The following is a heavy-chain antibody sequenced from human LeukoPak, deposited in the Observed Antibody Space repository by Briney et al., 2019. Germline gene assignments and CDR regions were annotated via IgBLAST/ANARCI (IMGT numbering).Heavy chain of an antibody. CDR3: ARLSLVGATLDY. CDR2: IIPIFGTA. J-gene: IGHJ4*02. Sequence: ASVKVSCRASVYIFTGHYMHWVRQAPGQGLEWMGRIIPIFGTANYAQKFQGRVTITTDESTSTAYMELSSLRSEDTAVYYCARLSLVGATLDYWGQGTLVTVSS. D-gene: IGHD1-26*01. V-gene: IGHV1-69*05. CDR1: VYIFTGHY.